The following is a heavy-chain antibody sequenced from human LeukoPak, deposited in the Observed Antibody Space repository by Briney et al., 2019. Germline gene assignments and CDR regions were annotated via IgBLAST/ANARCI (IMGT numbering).Heavy chain of an antibody. D-gene: IGHD6-19*01. CDR1: GFTFSIYW. CDR3: ARVGSGRSGDY. V-gene: IGHV3-7*05. J-gene: IGHJ4*02. Sequence: PGGSLRLSCAASGFTFSIYWMSWVRQAPGKRLEWVANIKQDESEKYFVDSVKGRFTISRDNAKNSLYLQMNSLRAEDTAVYYCARVGSGRSGDYWGQGTLVTVSS. CDR2: IKQDESEK.